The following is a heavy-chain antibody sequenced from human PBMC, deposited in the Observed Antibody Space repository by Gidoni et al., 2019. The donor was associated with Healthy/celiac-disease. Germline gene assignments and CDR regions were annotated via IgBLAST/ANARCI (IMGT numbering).Heavy chain of an antibody. CDR2: IYTSGST. J-gene: IGHJ6*02. D-gene: IGHD3-22*01. CDR3: AGGSYLITLGFYYYYGMDV. V-gene: IGHV4-61*02. Sequence: LEWIGRIYTSGSTNYNPSLKSRVTISVDTSKNQFSLKLSSVTAADTAVYYCAGGSYLITLGFYYYYGMDVWGQGTTVTVSS.